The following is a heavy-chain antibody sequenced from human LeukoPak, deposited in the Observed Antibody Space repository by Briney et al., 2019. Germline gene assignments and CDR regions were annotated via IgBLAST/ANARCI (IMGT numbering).Heavy chain of an antibody. CDR3: AKDLGIADEYYYYYGMDV. CDR1: GFTFSSYA. D-gene: IGHD6-13*01. V-gene: IGHV3-23*01. CDR2: ISGSGGST. J-gene: IGHJ6*02. Sequence: GGSLRLSCAASGFTFSSYAMSWVRQAPGKGLEWVSAISGSGGSTYYADSVKGRFTISRDNSKNTLYLQMNSLRAEDTAVYYCAKDLGIADEYYYYYGMDVWGQGTTVTVSS.